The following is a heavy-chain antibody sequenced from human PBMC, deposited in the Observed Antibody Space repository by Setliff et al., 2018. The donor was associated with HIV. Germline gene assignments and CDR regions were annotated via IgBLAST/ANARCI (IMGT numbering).Heavy chain of an antibody. V-gene: IGHV1-69*05. CDR2: IIPMYGVA. D-gene: IGHD2-15*01. CDR1: GGTFSSYV. J-gene: IGHJ5*02. Sequence: ASVKVPCKASGGTFSSYVISWVRQAPGQGPEWMGGIIPMYGVANYAQKFQGRVTITTDESTSTAYMELSSLRSEDTAVYYCALPYCGGGNCWSSASLPPAGWFDPWGQGTLVTVSS. CDR3: ALPYCGGGNCWSSASLPPAGWFDP.